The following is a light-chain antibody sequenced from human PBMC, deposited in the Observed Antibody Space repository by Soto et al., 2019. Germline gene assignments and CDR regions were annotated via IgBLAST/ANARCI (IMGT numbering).Light chain of an antibody. CDR2: LNSDGSH. J-gene: IGLJ1*01. Sequence: QPVLTQSPSASASLGASVKLTCTLSSGHSSYAIAWHQQQPEKGPRYLMKLNSDGSHSKGDGIPDRFSGSSSGAERYLAISGLQCEDEADYYCQTWGTGIRVFGTGTKVTVL. V-gene: IGLV4-69*01. CDR1: SGHSSYA. CDR3: QTWGTGIRV.